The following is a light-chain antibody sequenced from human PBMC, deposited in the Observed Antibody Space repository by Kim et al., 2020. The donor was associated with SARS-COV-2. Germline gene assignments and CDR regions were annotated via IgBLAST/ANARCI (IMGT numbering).Light chain of an antibody. CDR1: HSVGSS. J-gene: IGKJ1*01. Sequence: SPAPTPPLPFRASHSVGSSLAWYQHKPAQAPRLLIYGASARATSIPARFSGSGSGTEFILTISSLQSEYFAVYYCQQYTNSPSWTFGQGTKVDIK. CDR3: QQYTNSPSWT. CDR2: GAS. V-gene: IGKV3D-15*01.